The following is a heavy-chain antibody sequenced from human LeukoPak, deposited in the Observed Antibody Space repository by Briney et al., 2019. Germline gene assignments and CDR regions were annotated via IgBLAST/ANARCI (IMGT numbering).Heavy chain of an antibody. CDR2: IYYSGGT. CDR1: GGSISSSSYY. D-gene: IGHD3-10*01. J-gene: IGHJ6*02. Sequence: PSETLSLTCTVSGGSISSSSYYWGWIRQPPGKGLEWIGSIYYSGGTYYNPSLKSRVTISVDTSKNQFSLKLSSVTAADTAVYYCAREGWGVTMVRGVINGMDVWGQGTTVTVSS. V-gene: IGHV4-39*07. CDR3: AREGWGVTMVRGVINGMDV.